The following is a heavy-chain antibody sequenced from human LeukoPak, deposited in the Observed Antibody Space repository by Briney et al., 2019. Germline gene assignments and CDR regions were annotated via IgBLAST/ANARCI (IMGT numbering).Heavy chain of an antibody. CDR3: ARHVRQQLPGGHFDY. CDR2: IYYTGSA. V-gene: IGHV4-39*01. CDR1: GGSISSSSYY. D-gene: IGHD6-13*01. J-gene: IGHJ4*02. Sequence: PSETLSLTCTVSGGSISSSSYYWGWIRQPPGKGLEWIGTIYYTGSAYYNPSLKSRVTISVDTSKNQFSLNLNSVTAAGTAVYYCARHVRQQLPGGHFDYWGQGTLVTVSS.